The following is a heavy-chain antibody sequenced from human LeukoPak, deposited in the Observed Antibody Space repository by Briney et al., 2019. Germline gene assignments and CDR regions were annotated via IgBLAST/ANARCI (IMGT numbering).Heavy chain of an antibody. J-gene: IGHJ6*03. CDR3: AKDGVMLASLTYWYMEV. V-gene: IGHV3-30*02. Sequence: TGGSLRLSCAASTLSLSNYGMHWVRQVPAKGLEWLAFIQYDGRDKYYADSVQDRFTISRDNSRNTLYLQMNSLRVEDTAIFYCAKDGVMLASLTYWYMEVWGRGNTVPVSS. D-gene: IGHD3-16*01. CDR1: TLSLSNYG. CDR2: IQYDGRDK.